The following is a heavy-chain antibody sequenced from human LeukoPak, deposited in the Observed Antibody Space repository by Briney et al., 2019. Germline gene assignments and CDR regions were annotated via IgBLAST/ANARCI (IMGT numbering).Heavy chain of an antibody. Sequence: GGSLRLYCAASGFTFSSYEMNWVRQAPGKGLEWVSYISSSGSTIYYADSVKGRFTISRDNAKNSLYLQMNSLRAEDTAVYYCARAGEYWYFDLWGRGTLVTVSS. J-gene: IGHJ2*01. CDR2: ISSSGSTI. CDR3: ARAGEYWYFDL. CDR1: GFTFSSYE. V-gene: IGHV3-48*03.